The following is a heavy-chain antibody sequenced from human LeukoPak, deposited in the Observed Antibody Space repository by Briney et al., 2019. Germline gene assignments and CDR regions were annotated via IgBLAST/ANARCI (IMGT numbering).Heavy chain of an antibody. Sequence: GGSLRLSCAASGFSFTNYAMNWVRQAPGKGLEWVSFISASGTTTHYSDSVKGRFTIYRENSKNTLFLQINSLRAEDTAAYYCAKGAQFDFWSGYTLEYFDVWGKGTLVTVSS. D-gene: IGHD3-3*01. CDR3: AKGAQFDFWSGYTLEYFDV. V-gene: IGHV3-23*01. CDR1: GFSFTNYA. J-gene: IGHJ4*02. CDR2: ISASGTTT.